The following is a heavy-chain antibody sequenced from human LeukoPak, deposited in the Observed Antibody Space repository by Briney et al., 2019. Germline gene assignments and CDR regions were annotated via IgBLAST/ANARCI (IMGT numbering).Heavy chain of an antibody. V-gene: IGHV3-30*04. J-gene: IGHJ4*02. CDR1: GFTFSSYA. CDR2: ISYDGSNK. D-gene: IGHD6-19*01. Sequence: GGSLRLSCAASGFTFSSYAMHWVRQAPGKGLEWVAVISYDGSNKYYADSVKGRFTISRDNSKNTLYLQMNSLRAEDTAVYYCARNPLYSSGWYQGNFDNWGQGALVTVSS. CDR3: ARNPLYSSGWYQGNFDN.